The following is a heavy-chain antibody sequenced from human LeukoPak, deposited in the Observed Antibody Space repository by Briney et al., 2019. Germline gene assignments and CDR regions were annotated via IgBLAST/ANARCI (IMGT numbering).Heavy chain of an antibody. J-gene: IGHJ3*02. D-gene: IGHD3-3*01. Sequence: GGTLRLSCAASGFTFSSYGMSWVRQAPGKGLEWVSAISGSGGSTYYADSVKGRFTISRDNSKNTLYLQMNSLRAEDTAVYYCARGSRFGVVERDAFDIWGQGTMVTVSS. CDR3: ARGSRFGVVERDAFDI. CDR1: GFTFSSYG. CDR2: ISGSGGST. V-gene: IGHV3-23*01.